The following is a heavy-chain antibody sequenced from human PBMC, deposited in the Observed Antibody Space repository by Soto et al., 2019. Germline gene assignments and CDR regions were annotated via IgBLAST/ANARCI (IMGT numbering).Heavy chain of an antibody. D-gene: IGHD6-13*01. CDR2: IYWDDDK. CDR3: AHRLAAAGTFDY. CDR1: GFSLSTSGVG. J-gene: IGHJ4*02. Sequence: QITLKESGPTLVKPTQTLTLTCTFSGFSLSTSGVGVGWISQPPGKALEWLALIYWDDDKRYSPSLKSRLTITKDTSKNRVVLTMTNMDPVDTATYYCAHRLAAAGTFDYWGQGTLVTVSS. V-gene: IGHV2-5*02.